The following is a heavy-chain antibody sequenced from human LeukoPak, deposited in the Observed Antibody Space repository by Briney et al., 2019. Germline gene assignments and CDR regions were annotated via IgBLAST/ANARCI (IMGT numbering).Heavy chain of an antibody. CDR1: GFTFSTYA. J-gene: IGHJ4*02. CDR2: ISGSGDST. V-gene: IGHV3-23*01. CDR3: AKAGGRIAVAFDY. Sequence: GGSLRLSCAASGFTFSTYAMSWVRQAPGKGLEWVSAISGSGDSTYYADSVKGRFTISRDNSKNTLYPQLNSLRAEDTAVYYCAKAGGRIAVAFDYWGQGTLVTVSS. D-gene: IGHD6-19*01.